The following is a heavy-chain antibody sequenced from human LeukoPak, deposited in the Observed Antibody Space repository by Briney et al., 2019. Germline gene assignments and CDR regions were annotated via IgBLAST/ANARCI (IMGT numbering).Heavy chain of an antibody. D-gene: IGHD2-21*02. Sequence: GGSLRLSCAASGFTFSDYYMSWIRQAPGKGLEWVSYISSSGSTIYYADSVKGRFTISRDNAKNSLYLQMNSLRAEDTAVYYCARLVGTTNKIRGYYYYYMDVWGKGTTVTVSS. V-gene: IGHV3-11*04. CDR1: GFTFSDYY. CDR3: ARLVGTTNKIRGYYYYYMDV. J-gene: IGHJ6*03. CDR2: ISSSGSTI.